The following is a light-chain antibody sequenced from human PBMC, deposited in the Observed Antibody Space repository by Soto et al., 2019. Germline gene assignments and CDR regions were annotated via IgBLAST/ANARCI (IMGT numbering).Light chain of an antibody. CDR2: KIS. Sequence: DIVVTQHPLSSRVTLGQPASISCRSSQSLVHSDGNTYLNWLHQRPGQPPRLLLYKISNRFFGVPDRFSGSGAGTHFTLTINRVEAEDVGVYYCMQATQPTWTFGQGTKADVK. CDR1: QSLVHSDGNTY. V-gene: IGKV2-24*01. CDR3: MQATQPTWT. J-gene: IGKJ1*01.